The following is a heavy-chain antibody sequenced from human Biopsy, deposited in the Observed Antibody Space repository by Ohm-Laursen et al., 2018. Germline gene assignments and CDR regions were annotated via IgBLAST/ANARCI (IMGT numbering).Heavy chain of an antibody. Sequence: SLRLSCTASGFGMYAMHWVRQPPGKGLEWLAVIAYDGSNKYYAESVKGRFTISRDRSRDTVHLQMNSLRYEDTALYYCAKDGGQWLGGAFDIWGHGTMVSVSS. CDR1: GFGMYA. D-gene: IGHD6-19*01. CDR2: IAYDGSNK. V-gene: IGHV3-30*18. CDR3: AKDGGQWLGGAFDI. J-gene: IGHJ3*02.